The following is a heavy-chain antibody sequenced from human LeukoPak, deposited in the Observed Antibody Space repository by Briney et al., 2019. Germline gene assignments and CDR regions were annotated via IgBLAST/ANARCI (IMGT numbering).Heavy chain of an antibody. Sequence: GGSLRLSCEAFGFTFSSYSMRWVRKAPGKGLEWVSSIRGSGDGTYYTDSVKGRFTISRDNSKNTLYLQMNDLRAEDTAVYFCARGGDCSSTTCVYVFDYWGQGTLVAVSS. V-gene: IGHV3-23*01. J-gene: IGHJ4*02. CDR2: IRGSGDGT. CDR3: ARGGDCSSTTCVYVFDY. CDR1: GFTFSSYS. D-gene: IGHD2-2*01.